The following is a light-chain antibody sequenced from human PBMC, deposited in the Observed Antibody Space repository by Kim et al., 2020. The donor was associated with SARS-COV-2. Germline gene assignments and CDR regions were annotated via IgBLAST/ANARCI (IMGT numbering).Light chain of an antibody. CDR3: QSADSSGTSRV. Sequence: SYELTQPPSVSVSPGQTARITCSGDALPKQYAYWYQQKPGQAPVLVIYKDSERPSGITERFSGSSSGTTVTLTISGVQAEDEADYYCQSADSSGTSRVFGGGTQLTVL. CDR2: KDS. J-gene: IGLJ3*02. CDR1: ALPKQY. V-gene: IGLV3-25*03.